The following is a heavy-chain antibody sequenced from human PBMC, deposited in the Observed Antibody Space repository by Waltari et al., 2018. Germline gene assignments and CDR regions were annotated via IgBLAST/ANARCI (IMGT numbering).Heavy chain of an antibody. J-gene: IGHJ4*02. D-gene: IGHD5-12*01. CDR3: ARDRGWLQFDY. Sequence: EVQLVESGGGLVHPGGTLSLSWAASGFTFGTSWMNWVRQAPGRGPEWVANIKPDGSGRSYVDFVRCRFTISRDNAKSSLYLQINSLTVEDTAIYYCARDRGWLQFDYWGQGALVIVSS. CDR2: IKPDGSGR. V-gene: IGHV3-7*04. CDR1: GFTFGTSW.